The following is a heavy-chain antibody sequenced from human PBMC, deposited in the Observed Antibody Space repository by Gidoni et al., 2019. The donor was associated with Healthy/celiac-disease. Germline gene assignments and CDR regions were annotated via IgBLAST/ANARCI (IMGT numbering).Heavy chain of an antibody. J-gene: IGHJ4*02. Sequence: QVQLQQWGAGLLKPSATLSLTCAVYGGSFSGYYWSWIRQPPGKGLEWIGEINHSGSTNYNPSLKSRVTISVDTSKNQFSLKLSAVTAADTAVYYCARGPYDILTGYSVWGQGTLVTVSS. CDR3: ARGPYDILTGYSV. CDR1: GGSFSGYY. CDR2: INHSGST. V-gene: IGHV4-34*01. D-gene: IGHD3-9*01.